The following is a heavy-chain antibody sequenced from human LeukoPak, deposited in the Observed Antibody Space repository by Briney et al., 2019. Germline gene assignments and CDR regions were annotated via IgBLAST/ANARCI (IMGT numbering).Heavy chain of an antibody. D-gene: IGHD6-19*01. CDR3: ARILIAVAAPDY. V-gene: IGHV4-39*01. CDR1: GGSISSSSSSYY. J-gene: IGHJ4*02. CDR2: MHYSESS. Sequence: SQTLSPTCTVSGGSISSSSSSYYWGWIRQPPEKGLERIRRMHYSESSYYNPSLKSRVTISVDTSKKQFSLRLSSVTAADTAVYYCARILIAVAAPDYWGQGTLVTVSS.